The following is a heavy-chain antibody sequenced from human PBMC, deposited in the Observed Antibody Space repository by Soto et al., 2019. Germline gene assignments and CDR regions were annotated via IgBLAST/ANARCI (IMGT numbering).Heavy chain of an antibody. CDR3: VSYYLTYYYDSSGSSSSDY. V-gene: IGHV3-66*01. D-gene: IGHD3-22*01. CDR2: IYSGGST. CDR1: GFTVSSNY. Sequence: GGSLRLSCAASGFTVSSNYMSWVRQAPGKGLEWVPVIYSGGSTYYADSVKGRFTISRDNSKNTLYLQMNSLRAEDTAVYYCVSYYLTYYYDSSGSSSSDYWGQGTLVTVSS. J-gene: IGHJ4*02.